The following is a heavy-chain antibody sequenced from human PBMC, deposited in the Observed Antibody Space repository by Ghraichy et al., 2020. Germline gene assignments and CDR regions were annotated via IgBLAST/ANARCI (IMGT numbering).Heavy chain of an antibody. V-gene: IGHV3-23*01. CDR3: ASRGTV. J-gene: IGHJ6*02. Sequence: GESLNISCAASGITFSSYGMSWVRQAPGKGPEWVSGISHRGDITYYADSVKGRFTISRDNSKNTLYLQMNSLRAEDTAVYFCASRGTVWGQGTTVTVSS. CDR2: ISHRGDIT. CDR1: GITFSSYG. D-gene: IGHD3-10*01.